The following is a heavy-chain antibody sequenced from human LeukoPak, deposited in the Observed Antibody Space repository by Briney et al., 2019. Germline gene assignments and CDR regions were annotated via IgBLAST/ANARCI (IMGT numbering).Heavy chain of an antibody. CDR2: ISWNSGSI. CDR3: AKDTTAVAGTGIDY. Sequence: SLRLSCAASGFTFDDYAMPWVRQAPGKGLEWVSGISWNSGSIGYADSEKGRFTISRDNAKNSLYLQMYSLRAEDTALYYCAKDTTAVAGTGIDYWGQGTLVTVSS. V-gene: IGHV3-9*01. CDR1: GFTFDDYA. J-gene: IGHJ4*02. D-gene: IGHD6-19*01.